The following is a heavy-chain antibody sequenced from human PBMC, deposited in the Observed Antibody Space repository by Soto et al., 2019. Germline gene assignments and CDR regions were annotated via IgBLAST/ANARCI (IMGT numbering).Heavy chain of an antibody. CDR1: GGSFSGHF. V-gene: IGHV4-34*01. CDR3: AGWAVGIMIFGVPKDY. CDR2: INHSGSA. Sequence: PSETLSLTCVVYGGSFSGHFWSWIRQPPGKGLEWIGEINHSGSANYNPSLKRRVTISVDTSKNQFSLKLTSVTAADTAVYYCAGWAVGIMIFGVPKDYWSQGTQVTVSS. J-gene: IGHJ4*02. D-gene: IGHD3-3*01.